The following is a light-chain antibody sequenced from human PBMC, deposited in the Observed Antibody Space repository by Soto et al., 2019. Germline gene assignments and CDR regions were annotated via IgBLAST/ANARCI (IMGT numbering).Light chain of an antibody. J-gene: IGLJ1*01. V-gene: IGLV2-14*01. CDR1: SSDVGGYHY. CDR3: NSDTSSNPLG. CDR2: EVS. Sequence: SALTQPASVSGSPGQSITISCTGTSSDVGGYHYVSWYQQHPGKAPKLMIYEVSNRPSGVSNRFSGSKSVHTASLTISGLQAEDEADYYCNSDTSSNPLGVGTGTKVTVL.